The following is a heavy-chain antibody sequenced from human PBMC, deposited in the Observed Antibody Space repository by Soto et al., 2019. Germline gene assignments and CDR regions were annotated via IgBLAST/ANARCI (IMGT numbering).Heavy chain of an antibody. V-gene: IGHV1-69*02. Sequence: QVQLVQSGAEVKKPGSSVKVSCKASGGTFSSYTISWVRQAPGQGLEWMGRIIPILGIANYAQKFQGRVTITADKSTSTAYMELSRVRPEDTAVYYCARDYGDYVGPTVYWGQGTLVTVSS. CDR1: GGTFSSYT. CDR3: ARDYGDYVGPTVY. CDR2: IIPILGIA. J-gene: IGHJ4*02. D-gene: IGHD4-17*01.